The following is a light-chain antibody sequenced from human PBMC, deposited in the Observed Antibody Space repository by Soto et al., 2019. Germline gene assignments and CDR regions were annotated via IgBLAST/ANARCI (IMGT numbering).Light chain of an antibody. Sequence: QSALTQPASVSGSPGQSITISCTGTSSDVGGYNYVSWYQQHPGKAPKLMIYDVSNRPSGVSNRFSGSKSGNTASLTISGLQAEDEADYYCSSYTSSSSLLYVFGTGTQHTVL. J-gene: IGLJ1*01. CDR3: SSYTSSSSLLYV. V-gene: IGLV2-14*01. CDR2: DVS. CDR1: SSDVGGYNY.